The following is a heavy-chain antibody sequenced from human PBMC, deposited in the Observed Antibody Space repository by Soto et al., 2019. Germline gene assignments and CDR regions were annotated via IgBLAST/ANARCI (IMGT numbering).Heavy chain of an antibody. CDR3: ARDRGYDAHDYYYNAMDV. D-gene: IGHD2-15*01. Sequence: VQLVESGGDLVKPGGSLRLSCVASGFTFRTYTMNWVRQAPGKGLEWVSGIRGFSPYTFYAESVKGRFTISRDNAKNSLYLQMNSLRAEDTAVYYCARDRGYDAHDYYYNAMDVWGQGTTVTVSS. V-gene: IGHV3-21*01. CDR1: GFTFRTYT. CDR2: IRGFSPYT. J-gene: IGHJ6*02.